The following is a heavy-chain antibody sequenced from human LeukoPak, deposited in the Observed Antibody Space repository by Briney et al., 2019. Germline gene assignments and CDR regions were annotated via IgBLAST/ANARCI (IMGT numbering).Heavy chain of an antibody. V-gene: IGHV3-23*01. CDR3: ATEKGDSPDY. CDR2: ISGNGANT. J-gene: IGHJ4*02. Sequence: GGSLRLSCAASGFTFSNYAMSWVRQAPGKGLEWVSGISGNGANTYHADSVKGRFTISRDNSKNTPYVQMHSLRAEDTAVYYCATEKGDSPDYWGQGTLVTVSS. D-gene: IGHD2-21*01. CDR1: GFTFSNYA.